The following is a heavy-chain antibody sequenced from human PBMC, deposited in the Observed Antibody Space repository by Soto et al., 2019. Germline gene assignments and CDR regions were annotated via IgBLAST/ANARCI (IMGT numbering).Heavy chain of an antibody. CDR3: ARGAAAPTTLYDY. J-gene: IGHJ4*02. V-gene: IGHV4-34*01. CDR2: INHSGST. CDR1: GGSFSGYY. Sequence: QVQLQQWDAGLLKPSETLSLTCAVYGGSFSGYYWSWIRQPPGKGLEWIGEINHSGSTNYNPSLKSRVTISVDTSKNQFSLKLSSVTAADTAVYYCARGAAAPTTLYDYWGQGTLVTVSS. D-gene: IGHD6-13*01.